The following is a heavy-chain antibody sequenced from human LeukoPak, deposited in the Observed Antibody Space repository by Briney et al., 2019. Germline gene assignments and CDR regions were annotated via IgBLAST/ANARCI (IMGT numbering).Heavy chain of an antibody. J-gene: IGHJ4*02. CDR3: ARDHHYDSSGFDY. D-gene: IGHD3-22*01. Sequence: PGGSLRLSCAASGFTFSSYSMNRVRQAPGKGLEWVSSISSSSSYIYYADSVKGRFTISRDNAKNSLYLQMNSLRAEDTAVYYCARDHHYDSSGFDYWGQGALVTVSS. V-gene: IGHV3-21*01. CDR2: ISSSSSYI. CDR1: GFTFSSYS.